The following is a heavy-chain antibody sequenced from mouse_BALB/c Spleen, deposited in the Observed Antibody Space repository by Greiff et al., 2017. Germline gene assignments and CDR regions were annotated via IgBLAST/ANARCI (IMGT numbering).Heavy chain of an antibody. J-gene: IGHJ4*01. V-gene: IGHV5-4*02. CDR3: ARDWGAMDY. Sequence: EVKVVESGGGLVKPGGSLKLSCAASGFTFSDYYMYWVRQTPEKRLEWVATISDGGSYTYYPDSVKGRFTISRDNAKNNLYLQMSSLKSEDTAMYYCARDWGAMDYWGQGTSVTVSS. CDR1: GFTFSDYY. CDR2: ISDGGSYT.